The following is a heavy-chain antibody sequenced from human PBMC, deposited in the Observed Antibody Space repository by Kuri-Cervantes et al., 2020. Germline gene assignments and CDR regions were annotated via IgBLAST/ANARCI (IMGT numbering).Heavy chain of an antibody. D-gene: IGHD2-15*01. J-gene: IGHJ4*02. V-gene: IGHV3-30-3*01. CDR2: ISYDGSNK. CDR3: AKVVDFDY. Sequence: GESLKISCAASGFTFSSYAMHWVRQAPGKGLEWVAVISYDGSNKYYADSVEGRFTISRGNSKNTLYLQMNSLRAEDTAVYYCAKVVDFDYWGQGTLVTVSS. CDR1: GFTFSSYA.